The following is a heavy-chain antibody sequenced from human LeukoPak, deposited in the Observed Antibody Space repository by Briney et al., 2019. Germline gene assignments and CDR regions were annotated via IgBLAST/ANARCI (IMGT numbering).Heavy chain of an antibody. J-gene: IGHJ4*02. Sequence: GGSLRLSCAASGFTFSSYSMNWVRQAPGKGLEWVSSISSSSSYIYYADSVKGRFTISRDNAKNSLYLQMNSLRAEDTAVYYCARDGAARGSGSYGDWGQGTLVTVSS. V-gene: IGHV3-21*01. CDR1: GFTFSSYS. D-gene: IGHD3-10*01. CDR2: ISSSSSYI. CDR3: ARDGAARGSGSYGD.